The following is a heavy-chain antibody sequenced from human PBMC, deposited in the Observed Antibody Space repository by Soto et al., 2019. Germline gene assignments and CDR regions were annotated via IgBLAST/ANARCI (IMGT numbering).Heavy chain of an antibody. CDR3: ERLRADAAAGTYADY. J-gene: IGHJ4*02. V-gene: IGHV5-51*01. D-gene: IGHD6-13*01. CDR2: IYPGDSDT. Sequence: PXESLTISFRGSGYGFTSYWIGLVRQMPGKGLEWMGIIYPGDSDTRYSPSFQGQVTISADKSISTAYLQWSNLKASDTAMYYCERLRADAAAGTYADYWGQGTPVTVSS. CDR1: GYGFTSYW.